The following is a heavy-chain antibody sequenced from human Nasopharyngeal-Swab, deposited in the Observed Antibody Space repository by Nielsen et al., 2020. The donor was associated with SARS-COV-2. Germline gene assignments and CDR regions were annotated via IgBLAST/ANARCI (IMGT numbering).Heavy chain of an antibody. D-gene: IGHD3/OR15-3a*01. CDR3: ARDLDRSFDY. V-gene: IGHV3-48*04. J-gene: IGHJ4*02. CDR1: GFTFSSYS. CDR2: ISSSSTI. Sequence: GESLKISCAASGFTFSSYSMNWVRQAPGKGLEWVSYISSSSTIYYADSVKGRFTISRDNAKNSLYLQMNSLRAEDTAVYYCARDLDRSFDYWGQGTLVTVSS.